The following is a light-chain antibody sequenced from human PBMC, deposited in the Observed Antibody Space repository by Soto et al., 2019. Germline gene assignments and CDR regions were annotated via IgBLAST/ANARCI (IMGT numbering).Light chain of an antibody. CDR1: QSISRW. CDR2: SAS. V-gene: IGKV1-5*03. J-gene: IGKJ4*01. Sequence: DIQMTQFPSTLSASVGDRVTITCRASQSISRWLAWYQQRPGKAPKLLIHSASSLDSGVPSRFSGSGSGTAFPLTVNSLQPDDFTTYYCQQYNSDSGLTFGGGTKVEIK. CDR3: QQYNSDSGLT.